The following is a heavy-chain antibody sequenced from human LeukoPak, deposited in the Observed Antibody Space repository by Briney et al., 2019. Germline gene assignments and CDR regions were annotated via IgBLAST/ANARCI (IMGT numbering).Heavy chain of an antibody. Sequence: ASVKVSCKASGYTFTRYGISWVRQAPGQGLEWMGWISAYNGNTNYAQKLQGRVTMTTDTSTSTAYMELRSLRSDDTAVYYCARDRSRYSYVWDYFDYWGQGTLVSVSS. V-gene: IGHV1-18*01. CDR3: ARDRSRYSYVWDYFDY. CDR2: ISAYNGNT. CDR1: GYTFTRYG. J-gene: IGHJ4*02. D-gene: IGHD5-18*01.